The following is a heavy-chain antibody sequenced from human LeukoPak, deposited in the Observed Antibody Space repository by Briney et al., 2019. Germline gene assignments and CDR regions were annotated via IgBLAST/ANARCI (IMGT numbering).Heavy chain of an antibody. V-gene: IGHV5-51*01. CDR3: ARRSIAAAAADY. J-gene: IGHJ4*02. Sequence: WIRQPPGKGLEWMGIIYPGDSDTRYSPSFQGQVTTSADKSISTAYLQWSSLKASDTAMYYCARRSIAAAAADYWGQGTLVTVSS. D-gene: IGHD6-13*01. CDR2: IYPGDSDT.